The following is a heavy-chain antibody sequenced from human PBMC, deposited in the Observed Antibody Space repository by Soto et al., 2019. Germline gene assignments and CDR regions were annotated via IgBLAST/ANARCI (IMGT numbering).Heavy chain of an antibody. D-gene: IGHD6-19*01. CDR1: GFTFSDYY. V-gene: IGHV3-11*01. CDR3: ARDRLPYTSGWPCPYYYYAIEV. J-gene: IGHJ6*02. CDR2: ISSSGSTI. Sequence: GGSLRLSSAASGFTFSDYYMSWIRQAPGKGLEWISYISSSGSTIYYADSVQGRFTISRDNAKNSLYLQMNSLRAEDTAVYYCARDRLPYTSGWPCPYYYYAIEVCSQVTTVTV.